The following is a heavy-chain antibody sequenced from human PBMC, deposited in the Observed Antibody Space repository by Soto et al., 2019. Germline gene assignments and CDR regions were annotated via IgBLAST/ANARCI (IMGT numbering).Heavy chain of an antibody. CDR1: GFTFNSYS. J-gene: IGHJ4*02. CDR3: VRVFDTYYFDL. CDR2: IWSDGTNK. Sequence: PGGSLRLSCAASGFTFNSYSMNWVRQAPGKGLEWVALIWSDGTNKYYADSVKGRFTISRDNSKKTLYLQMNSLRAEDTAVYYCVRVFDTYYFDLWGQGNMVTVSS. D-gene: IGHD3-9*01. V-gene: IGHV3-33*08.